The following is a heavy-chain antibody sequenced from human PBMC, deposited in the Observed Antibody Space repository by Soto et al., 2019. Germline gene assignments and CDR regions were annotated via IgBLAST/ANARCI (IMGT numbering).Heavy chain of an antibody. Sequence: QVQLQQWGAGLLKPSETLSLTCAVYSGSFSGYYWSWIRQPPGKGLEWIGELYQGLSIIYNPSLESRVTISGDSSKNQFSLKLRSVTAADTAVYYCARHGGYCFDYWGQGTLVTVSS. CDR3: ARHGGYCFDY. D-gene: IGHD3-16*01. CDR2: LYQGLSI. J-gene: IGHJ4*02. CDR1: SGSFSGYY. V-gene: IGHV4-34*01.